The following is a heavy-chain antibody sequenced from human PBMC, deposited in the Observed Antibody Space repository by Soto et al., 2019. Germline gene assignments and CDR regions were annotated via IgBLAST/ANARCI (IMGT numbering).Heavy chain of an antibody. Sequence: EVQLLESGGGLVQPGGSLRLSCAASGFTFSSYAMSWVRQAPGKGLEWVSAISGSGGSTYYADSVKGRFNISRDNSKNTVYRQMNSLRAEDTAVYYCANGDFGVVIKYYYDYYYMDVWGKGPTVTASS. CDR3: ANGDFGVVIKYYYDYYYMDV. D-gene: IGHD3-3*01. J-gene: IGHJ6*03. CDR1: GFTFSSYA. CDR2: ISGSGGST. V-gene: IGHV3-23*01.